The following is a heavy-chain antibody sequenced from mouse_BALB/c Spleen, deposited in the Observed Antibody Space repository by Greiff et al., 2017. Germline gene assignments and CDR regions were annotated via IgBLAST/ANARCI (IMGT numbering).Heavy chain of an antibody. CDR3: ARGPRYGSSYGYAMDY. J-gene: IGHJ4*01. D-gene: IGHD1-1*01. CDR1: GFTFSSYA. V-gene: IGHV5-6-5*01. CDR2: ISSGGST. Sequence: EVKLVESGGGLVKPGGSLKLSCAASGFTFSSYAMSWVRQTPEKRLEWVASISSGGSTYYPDSVKGRFTISRDNARNILYLQMSSLRSEDTAMYYCARGPRYGSSYGYAMDYWGQGTSVTVSS.